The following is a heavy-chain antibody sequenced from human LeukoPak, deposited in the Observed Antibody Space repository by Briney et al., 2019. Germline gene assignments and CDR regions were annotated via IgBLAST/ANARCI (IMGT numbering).Heavy chain of an antibody. Sequence: GGSLRLSCAASGFTFSSYGMSWVRQAPGEGLEWVSAISGSGGSTYYADSVKGRFTISRDNSKNTLYLQMNSLRAEDTAVYYCARIGIAVAGTWDYYYYYMDVWGKGTTVTVSS. D-gene: IGHD6-19*01. CDR2: ISGSGGST. V-gene: IGHV3-23*01. CDR1: GFTFSSYG. J-gene: IGHJ6*03. CDR3: ARIGIAVAGTWDYYYYYMDV.